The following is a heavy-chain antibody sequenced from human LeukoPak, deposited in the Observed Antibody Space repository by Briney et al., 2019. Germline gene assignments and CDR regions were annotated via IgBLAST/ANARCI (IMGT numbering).Heavy chain of an antibody. Sequence: ASVKVSCKASGYTFTSYDINWVRQATGQGIEWMGWMNPKSGNTGYAQKFQGRVTMTRNTSISTAYMELSSLRSEDTAVYYCARGHRMAMVTRRPYYYYMDVWGKGTTVTVSS. CDR2: MNPKSGNT. V-gene: IGHV1-8*01. J-gene: IGHJ6*03. CDR1: GYTFTSYD. D-gene: IGHD5-18*01. CDR3: ARGHRMAMVTRRPYYYYMDV.